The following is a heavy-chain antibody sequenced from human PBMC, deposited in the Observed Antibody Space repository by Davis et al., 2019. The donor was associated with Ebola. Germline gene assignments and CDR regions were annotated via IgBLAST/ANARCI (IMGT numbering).Heavy chain of an antibody. V-gene: IGHV1-46*01. D-gene: IGHD3-22*01. J-gene: IGHJ4*02. CDR1: GGTFSSYA. Sequence: ASVKVSCKASGGTFSSYAINWVRQATGQGLEWMGIINPSGGSTSYAQKFQGRVTMTRDTSTSTVYMELSSLRSEDTAVYYCARDGDSSGYYWGVDYWGQGTLVTVSS. CDR2: INPSGGST. CDR3: ARDGDSSGYYWGVDY.